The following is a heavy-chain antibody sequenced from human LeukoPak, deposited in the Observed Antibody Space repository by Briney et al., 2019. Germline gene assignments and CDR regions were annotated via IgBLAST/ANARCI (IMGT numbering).Heavy chain of an antibody. V-gene: IGHV4-34*01. Sequence: SETLSLTCAVYGGSFSGYYWSWIRQPPGKGLEWIGEINHSGSTNYNPSLKSRVTISVDRSKNQFSLKLSSVTAADTAVYYCARVPLHWGQGTLVTVSS. J-gene: IGHJ4*02. CDR3: ARVPLH. CDR1: GGSFSGYY. CDR2: INHSGST. D-gene: IGHD2-15*01.